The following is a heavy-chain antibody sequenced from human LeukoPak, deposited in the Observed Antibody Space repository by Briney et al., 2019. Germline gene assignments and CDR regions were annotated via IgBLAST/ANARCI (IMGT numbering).Heavy chain of an antibody. D-gene: IGHD2-2*02. CDR3: ARDAGYCSSTSCYTAPNDH. CDR1: GYTFTSYG. J-gene: IGHJ4*02. V-gene: IGHV1-18*01. Sequence: ASVKVSCKASGYTFTSYGISWVRQAPGQGLEWMGWISAYNGNTNYAQKLQGRVTMTTDTSTSTAYMELRSLRSDDTAVYYCARDAGYCSSTSCYTAPNDHWGQGTLVTVSS. CDR2: ISAYNGNT.